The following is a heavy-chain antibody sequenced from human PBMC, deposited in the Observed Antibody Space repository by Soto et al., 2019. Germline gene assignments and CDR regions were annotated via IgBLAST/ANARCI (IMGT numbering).Heavy chain of an antibody. CDR2: ISGSGGST. J-gene: IGHJ6*02. D-gene: IGHD3-3*01. CDR3: AKPNVLRFLEWLPDYYYYGMDV. Sequence: PGGSLRLSCAASGFTFSSYAMSWVRQAPGKGLEWVSAISGSGGSTYYADSVKGRFTISRDNSKNTLYLQMNSLRAEDTAVYYCAKPNVLRFLEWLPDYYYYGMDVWGQGTTVTVSS. V-gene: IGHV3-23*01. CDR1: GFTFSSYA.